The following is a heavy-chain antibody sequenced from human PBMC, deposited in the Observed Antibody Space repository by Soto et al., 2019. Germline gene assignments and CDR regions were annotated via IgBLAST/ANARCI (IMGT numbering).Heavy chain of an antibody. CDR2: ISGSGGST. J-gene: IGHJ4*02. CDR1: GFTFSSYA. D-gene: IGHD4-17*01. Sequence: VQLLESGGGLVQPGGSLRLSCAASGFTFSSYAMTWVRQAPGKGLEWVSSISGSGGSTYYADSVKGRFTISRDNSKNTLYLQMNSLRADDTAVYYCAKGRASPTVTSRADYWGQGTLVTVS. V-gene: IGHV3-23*01. CDR3: AKGRASPTVTSRADY.